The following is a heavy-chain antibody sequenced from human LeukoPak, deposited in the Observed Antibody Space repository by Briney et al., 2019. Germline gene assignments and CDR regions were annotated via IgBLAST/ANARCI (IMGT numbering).Heavy chain of an antibody. D-gene: IGHD5-18*01. Sequence: PGGSLRLSCVVSGFIFSNYNMNWVRQAPGKGPEWVAGIFGSGGSPHYADPVKGRFTISRDNSRNTVYLQINSLRAEDTAVYYCGKTTVGYSSGQKPAWPVDYWGQGTLVTVSS. CDR2: IFGSGGSP. J-gene: IGHJ4*02. V-gene: IGHV3-23*01. CDR1: GFIFSNYN. CDR3: GKTTVGYSSGQKPAWPVDY.